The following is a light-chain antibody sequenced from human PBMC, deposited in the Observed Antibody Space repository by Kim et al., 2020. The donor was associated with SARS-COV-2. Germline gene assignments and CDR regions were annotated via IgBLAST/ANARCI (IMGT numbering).Light chain of an antibody. CDR3: QQYNSYGTWT. V-gene: IGKV1-5*01. J-gene: IGKJ1*01. CDR2: DAS. Sequence: SVGYRFTITCRASQSISSWLAWYQQKPGKAPQLLIYDASTLESGVPFRFSGSGSGTEFTLIISSLQPDDFATYYCQQYNSYGTWTFGEGTKVDIK. CDR1: QSISSW.